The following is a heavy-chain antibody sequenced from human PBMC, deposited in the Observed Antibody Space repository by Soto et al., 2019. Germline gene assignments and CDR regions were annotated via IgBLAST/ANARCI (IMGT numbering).Heavy chain of an antibody. Sequence: GGSLRLSCAASGFTFSSYAMSWVRQAPGKGLEWVSAISGSGASTYYADSVKGRFTISVDRSKNQFSLKLSSVTAADTAVYYCARVPDRWGQGTLVTVSS. V-gene: IGHV3-23*01. D-gene: IGHD2-2*01. CDR3: ARVPDR. J-gene: IGHJ5*02. CDR1: GFTFSSYA. CDR2: ISGSGAST.